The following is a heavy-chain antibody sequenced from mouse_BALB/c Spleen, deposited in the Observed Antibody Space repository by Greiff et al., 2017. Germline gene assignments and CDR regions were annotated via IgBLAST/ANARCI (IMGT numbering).Heavy chain of an antibody. CDR3: AREGTGAMDY. CDR2: INPGSGGT. CDR1: GYAFTNYL. V-gene: IGHV1-54*01. J-gene: IGHJ4*01. D-gene: IGHD3-3*01. Sequence: QVQLQQSGAELVRPGTSVKVSCKASGYAFTNYLIEWVKQRPGQGLEWIGVINPGSGGTNYNEKFKGKATLTADKSSSTAYMQLSSLTSDDSAVYFCAREGTGAMDYWGQGTSGTVSS.